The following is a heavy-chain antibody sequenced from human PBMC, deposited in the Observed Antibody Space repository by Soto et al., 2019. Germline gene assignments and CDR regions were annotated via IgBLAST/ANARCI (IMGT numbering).Heavy chain of an antibody. J-gene: IGHJ3*02. V-gene: IGHV1-8*01. CDR2: MNPNSGNT. D-gene: IGHD2-15*01. CDR3: ARYPYTSYCSDGSCSYDAFDI. CDR1: GYSFTSYD. Sequence: ASVKASCKASGYSFTSYDVNWVRQATGQGLEWMGWMNPNSGNTAFAQKFQGRVTMTRDTPISTAYMELSGLRSEDTAVYYCARYPYTSYCSDGSCSYDAFDIWGQGTVVTVSS.